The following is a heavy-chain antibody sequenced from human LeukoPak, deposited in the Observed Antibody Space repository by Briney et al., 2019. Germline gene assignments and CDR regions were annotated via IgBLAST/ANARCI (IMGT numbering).Heavy chain of an antibody. CDR2: IYTSGST. D-gene: IGHD3-3*01. J-gene: IGHJ6*03. Sequence: SETLSLTCTVSGGSISSYYWSWIRQPAGKGLEWSGRIYTSGSTNYNPSLKSRVTMSVDTSKNQFSLKLSSVTAADTAVYYCARTRFLEWSESQTRNHYYMDVWGKGTTVTVSS. CDR3: ARTRFLEWSESQTRNHYYMDV. V-gene: IGHV4-4*07. CDR1: GGSISSYY.